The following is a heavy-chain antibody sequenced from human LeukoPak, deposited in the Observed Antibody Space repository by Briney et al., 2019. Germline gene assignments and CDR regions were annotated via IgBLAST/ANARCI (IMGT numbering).Heavy chain of an antibody. CDR1: GGSISSYY. CDR3: ARIINEDIMAGRHYFDY. Sequence: PSETLSLTCTVSGGSISSYYWSWIRQPPGKGLEWIGYIYYSGSTSYNPSLKSRVTISVDTSKNQFSLKLSSVTAADTAVYYCARIINEDIMAGRHYFDYWGQGTLVTVSS. V-gene: IGHV4-59*01. J-gene: IGHJ4*02. CDR2: IYYSGST. D-gene: IGHD5-12*01.